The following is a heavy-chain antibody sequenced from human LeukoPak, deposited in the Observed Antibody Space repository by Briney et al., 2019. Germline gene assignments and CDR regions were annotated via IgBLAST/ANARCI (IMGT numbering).Heavy chain of an antibody. CDR1: GYTFTSYG. D-gene: IGHD3-22*01. J-gene: IGHJ4*02. V-gene: IGHV1-18*01. Sequence: GASVKVSCKASGYTFTSYGISWVRQAPGQGLEWMGWISAYNGNTNYAQKLQGRVTMTTDTSTSTAYMELRSLRSDDTAVYYCARVRYYYDSSGWNYFDYWGQGTLATVSS. CDR2: ISAYNGNT. CDR3: ARVRYYYDSSGWNYFDY.